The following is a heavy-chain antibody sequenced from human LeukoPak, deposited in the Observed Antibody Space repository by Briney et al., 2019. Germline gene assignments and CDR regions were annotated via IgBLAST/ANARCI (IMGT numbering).Heavy chain of an antibody. Sequence: GSLRLSCAASGFTFSSYWMSWVRQAPGKELEWVANIKQDGSEKYYVDSVKGRFTISRDNAKNSLYLQMNSLRAEDTAVYYCARDVYYYYYMDVWGKGTTVTVSS. V-gene: IGHV3-7*01. J-gene: IGHJ6*03. CDR2: IKQDGSEK. CDR1: GFTFSSYW. CDR3: ARDVYYYYYMDV.